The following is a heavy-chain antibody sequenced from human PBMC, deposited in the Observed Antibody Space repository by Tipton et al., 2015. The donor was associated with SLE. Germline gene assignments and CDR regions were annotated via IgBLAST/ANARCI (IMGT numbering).Heavy chain of an antibody. J-gene: IGHJ4*02. CDR1: SGSIRSYD. V-gene: IGHV4-4*07. Sequence: TLSLTCTVSSGSIRSYDWDWIRQPAGKGLEWIGRIYTSGRTNYNPSLKSRVTVSLDTSKNQFSLKLSSVTAADTAVYYCARGIHLWHSDYWGQGTLVTVSS. CDR3: ARGIHLWHSDY. D-gene: IGHD5-18*01. CDR2: IYTSGRT.